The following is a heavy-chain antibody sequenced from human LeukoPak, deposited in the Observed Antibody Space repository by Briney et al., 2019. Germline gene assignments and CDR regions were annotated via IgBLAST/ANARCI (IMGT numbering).Heavy chain of an antibody. CDR1: GFTFSSYT. CDR2: ISFDGSNK. D-gene: IGHD3-10*01. J-gene: IGHJ6*02. V-gene: IGHV3-30-3*01. CDR3: SPLSGVRGVMPSGMGV. Sequence: PGRSLRLSCAASGFTFSSYTIHWVRQAPGKGLERVAVISFDGSNKYYADSVKGRFTISRDNSKNTLYVQMNSLRAEDTAVYYCSPLSGVRGVMPSGMGVWGQGTTATVSS.